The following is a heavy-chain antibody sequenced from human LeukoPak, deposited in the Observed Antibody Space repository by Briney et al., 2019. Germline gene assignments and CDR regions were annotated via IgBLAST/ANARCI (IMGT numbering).Heavy chain of an antibody. CDR3: AKDNNRQSTYYYDSSGYYGSDY. CDR1: GFTVSSNY. CDR2: IYSGGST. D-gene: IGHD3-22*01. J-gene: IGHJ4*02. V-gene: IGHV3-53*01. Sequence: GSLRLSCAASGFTVSSNYMSWVRQAPGKGLEWVSVIYSGGSTYYADSVKGRFTISRDNSKNTLYLQMNSLRAEDTAVYYCAKDNNRQSTYYYDSSGYYGSDYWGQGTLVTVSS.